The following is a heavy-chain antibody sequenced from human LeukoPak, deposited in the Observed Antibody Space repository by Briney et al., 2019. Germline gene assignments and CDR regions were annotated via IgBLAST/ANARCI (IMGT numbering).Heavy chain of an antibody. D-gene: IGHD6-13*01. V-gene: IGHV3-66*02. CDR3: ARDSISSSWSYYYYYYMDV. CDR1: GFTVSSNY. Sequence: GSLRLSCAASGFTVSSNYMSWVRPAPGKGLEWVSVIYSGGSTYYADSVKGRFTISRDNSKNTLYLQMNSLRAEDTAVYYCARDSISSSWSYYYYYYMDVWGKGTTVTVSS. CDR2: IYSGGST. J-gene: IGHJ6*03.